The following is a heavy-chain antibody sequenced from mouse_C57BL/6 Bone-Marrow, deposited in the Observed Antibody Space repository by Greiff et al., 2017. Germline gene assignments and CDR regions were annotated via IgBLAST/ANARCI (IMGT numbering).Heavy chain of an antibody. CDR3: ARFGYYYFDY. CDR2: IYAGDGAT. J-gene: IGHJ2*01. Sequence: QVQLKESGAELVRPGASVKLSCTASGYAFSSYWMNWVKQRPGKGLEWIGQIYAGDGATNYNGKFKGKATLTADKSSSTAYMQLSSLTSEDSAVYFCARFGYYYFDYWGQGTTLTVSS. V-gene: IGHV1-80*01. CDR1: GYAFSSYW. D-gene: IGHD2-3*01.